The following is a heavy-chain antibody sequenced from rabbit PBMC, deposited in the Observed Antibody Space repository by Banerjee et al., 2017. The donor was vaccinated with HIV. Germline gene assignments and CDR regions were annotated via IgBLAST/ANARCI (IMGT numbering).Heavy chain of an antibody. Sequence: QEQLVESGGGLVKPGASLTLTCTASGFSFSSNYYMCWVRQAPGKGLEWIGCIYSDSSGSTYYASGAKGRFTISKTSSTTVTLQMTSLTAADTATYFCARDLAGVIGWNFGLWGPGTLVTVS. CDR3: ARDLAGVIGWNFGL. CDR2: IYSDSSGST. V-gene: IGHV1S45*01. D-gene: IGHD4-1*01. CDR1: GFSFSSNYY. J-gene: IGHJ4*01.